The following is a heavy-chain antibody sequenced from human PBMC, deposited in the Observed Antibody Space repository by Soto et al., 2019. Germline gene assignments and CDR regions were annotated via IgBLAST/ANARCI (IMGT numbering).Heavy chain of an antibody. V-gene: IGHV3-23*01. CDR1: GFTFSTYA. CDR2: IKGRGDRT. J-gene: IGHJ4*02. D-gene: IGHD3-22*01. Sequence: EVQLLESGGGLVQPGGSLRLSCAASGFTFSTYAMSWVRQAPGKGLEWVSAIKGRGDRTYYADSVKGRFTISRDNSKNTLYLQMNSLGAEDTAIYFCGQDGVDSSGPRGNWGQGTLVTVSS. CDR3: GQDGVDSSGPRGN.